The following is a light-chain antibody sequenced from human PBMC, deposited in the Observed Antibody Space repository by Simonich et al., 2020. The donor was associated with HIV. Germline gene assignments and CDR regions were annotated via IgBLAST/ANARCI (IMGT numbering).Light chain of an antibody. CDR1: VLAKKY. CDR3: YSAADNNLGV. Sequence: SYELTQPSSVSVSPGQPARITCSGDVLAKKYVRGFQQKPGQAPVWVIYKDSERPAGIPERFSGSSSGTTVTLTISGAQDEDEADYYCYSAADNNLGVFGGGTKLTVL. V-gene: IGLV3-27*01. J-gene: IGLJ3*02. CDR2: KDS.